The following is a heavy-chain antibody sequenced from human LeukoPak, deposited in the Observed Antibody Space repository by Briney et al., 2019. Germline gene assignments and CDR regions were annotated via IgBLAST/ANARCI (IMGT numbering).Heavy chain of an antibody. V-gene: IGHV4-59*11. CDR1: GDSITNQY. CDR3: ARVSLYDSSASFFASYYYYMDV. Sequence: SETLSLTCTISGDSITNQYWSWIRQPPGKGLEWIGLMSDSGNTKFHPSLTSRVTMSVDRSKNQVSLKLTSVTAADTAVYYCARVSLYDSSASFFASYYYYMDVWGKGTTVTV. D-gene: IGHD3-22*01. CDR2: MSDSGNT. J-gene: IGHJ6*03.